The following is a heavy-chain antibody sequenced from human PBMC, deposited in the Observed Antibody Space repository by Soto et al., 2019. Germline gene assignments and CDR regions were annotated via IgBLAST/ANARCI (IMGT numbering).Heavy chain of an antibody. CDR3: ARIPYNWNYLDYYYYVMDV. CDR2: IYPTNSET. J-gene: IGHJ6*02. D-gene: IGHD1-7*01. CDR1: GYSFPSYW. Sequence: GESRKISCXGSGYSFPSYWIGWVRQRPGKGLEWMGIIYPTNSETRYSPSFQGQVTISADKSISTAYLQWSSLKASDTAIYYCARIPYNWNYLDYYYYVMDVWGQGTSVTVSS. V-gene: IGHV5-51*01.